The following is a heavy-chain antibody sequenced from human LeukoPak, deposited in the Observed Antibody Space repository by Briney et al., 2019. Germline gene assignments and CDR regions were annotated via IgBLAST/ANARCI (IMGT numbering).Heavy chain of an antibody. CDR2: ISGSGGST. Sequence: GGSLRLSCAASGFTFSSYAMSWVRQAPGKGLEWVSAISGSGGSTYYADSVKGRFTISRDNAKNSLYLQMNSLRAEDTAVYYCARDGLNYYDSSGYFDYWGQGTLVTVSS. V-gene: IGHV3-23*01. CDR3: ARDGLNYYDSSGYFDY. D-gene: IGHD3-22*01. CDR1: GFTFSSYA. J-gene: IGHJ4*02.